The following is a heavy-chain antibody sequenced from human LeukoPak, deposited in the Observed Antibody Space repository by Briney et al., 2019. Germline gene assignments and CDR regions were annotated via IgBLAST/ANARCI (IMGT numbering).Heavy chain of an antibody. Sequence: GGSLRLSCAASGFTSSSYEMNWVRQAPGKGLEWGSYISSSGSTIYYADSVKGRFTISRDNAKNSLYLQMNSLRAEDTAVYYCARDGSMVRGVIKPSAFDIWGQGTMVTVSS. CDR1: GFTSSSYE. J-gene: IGHJ3*02. CDR3: ARDGSMVRGVIKPSAFDI. D-gene: IGHD3-10*01. CDR2: ISSSGSTI. V-gene: IGHV3-48*03.